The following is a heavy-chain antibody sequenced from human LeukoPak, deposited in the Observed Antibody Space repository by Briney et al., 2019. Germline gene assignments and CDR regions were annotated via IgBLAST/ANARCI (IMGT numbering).Heavy chain of an antibody. CDR1: GFTFSSYW. J-gene: IGHJ4*02. D-gene: IGHD3-16*02. Sequence: GGSLRLSCAASGFTFSSYWMSWVRQAPGKGLEWVANIKLDGSEKYYMDSVKGRFTISRDNAKKSLYLQMNSLRDEDTAVYYCARDFFAFGGVIALLDYWGQGTLVTVSS. CDR3: ARDFFAFGGVIALLDY. CDR2: IKLDGSEK. V-gene: IGHV3-7*01.